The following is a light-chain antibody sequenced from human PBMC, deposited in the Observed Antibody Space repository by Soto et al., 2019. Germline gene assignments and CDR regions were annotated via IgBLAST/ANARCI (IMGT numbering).Light chain of an antibody. J-gene: IGLJ1*01. CDR1: SSDVGGYNY. V-gene: IGLV2-14*01. CDR2: HVS. CDR3: SSTYV. Sequence: QSVLTQPASVSGSPGQSITISCTGTSSDVGGYNYVSWYQQHPAKVPKLMIYHVSNRPSGVSDRFSGSKSGNTASLTISGLQAEDEGDYTTSSTYVFGTGTKVTVL.